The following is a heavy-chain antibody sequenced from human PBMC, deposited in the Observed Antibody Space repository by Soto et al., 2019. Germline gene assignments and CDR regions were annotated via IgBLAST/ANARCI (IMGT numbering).Heavy chain of an antibody. D-gene: IGHD3-16*01. Sequence: PGWSLRLSCAFSVFNVMSYWMSWVRQAPGEGLEWVASVKEDGSELYYLHSVRGRFSISRDSAGNALHLTMNYLSAEDTGVYFCARDIGFDYVNWGQGIPVTVSS. CDR1: VFNVMSYW. J-gene: IGHJ4*02. CDR3: ARDIGFDYVN. CDR2: VKEDGSEL. V-gene: IGHV3-7*01.